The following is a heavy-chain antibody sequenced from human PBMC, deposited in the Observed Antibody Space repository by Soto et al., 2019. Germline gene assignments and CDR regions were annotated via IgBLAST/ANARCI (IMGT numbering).Heavy chain of an antibody. D-gene: IGHD2-15*01. J-gene: IGHJ4*02. CDR2: ISWNSGSI. CDR3: AKAAEKVVVAAYVNY. CDR1: GFTFDDYA. V-gene: IGHV3-9*01. Sequence: GGSLRLSCAASGFTFDDYAMHWVRQAPGKGLEWVSGISWNSGSIGYADSVKGRFTISRDNAKNSLYLQMNSLRAEDTALYYCAKAAEKVVVAAYVNYWGQGTLVTVSS.